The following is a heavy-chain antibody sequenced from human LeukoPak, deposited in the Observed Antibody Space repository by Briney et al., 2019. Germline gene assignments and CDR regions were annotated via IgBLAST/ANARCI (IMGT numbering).Heavy chain of an antibody. J-gene: IGHJ6*02. CDR1: GGSISSYY. V-gene: IGHV4-59*01. CDR3: ARDSSYYYGMDV. CDR2: IYYSGST. Sequence: SETLSLTCTVSGGSISSYYWSWIRQPPGKGLEWIGYIYYSGSTNYNPSLRSRVTISVDTSKNQFSLKLSSVTAADTAVYYCARDSSYYYGMDVWGQGTTVTVSS.